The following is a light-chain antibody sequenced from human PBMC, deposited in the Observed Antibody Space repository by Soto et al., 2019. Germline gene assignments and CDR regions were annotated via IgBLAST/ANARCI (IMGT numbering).Light chain of an antibody. CDR3: TVWDDILRGRL. Sequence: QSVLTQPPSASGTPGQRVTISCSGSSSNIESNFVYWYQQFPGTAPRLLIYRNNQRPSGVPDRFSGSKSGTSASLAISALRSEDEADYYCTVWDDILRGRLFGGGTQLTVL. CDR1: SSNIESNF. CDR2: RNN. J-gene: IGLJ2*01. V-gene: IGLV1-47*01.